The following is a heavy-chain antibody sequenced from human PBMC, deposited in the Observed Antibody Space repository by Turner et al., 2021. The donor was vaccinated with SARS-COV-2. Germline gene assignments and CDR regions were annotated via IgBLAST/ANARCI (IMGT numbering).Heavy chain of an antibody. CDR1: GGSISSSSYY. J-gene: IGHJ4*02. V-gene: IGHV4-39*01. D-gene: IGHD1-1*01. Sequence: QLHLQEGGPGLVKPSDTLSPTAPVSGGSISSSSYYWGWIRQPPGKGLEWIGSIYYSGSTSSNPSLKSRVTISVDTSKNQFSRKLSSVTAADTAVYYCARLRPTQNFDYWGQGTLVTVSS. CDR3: ARLRPTQNFDY. CDR2: IYYSGST.